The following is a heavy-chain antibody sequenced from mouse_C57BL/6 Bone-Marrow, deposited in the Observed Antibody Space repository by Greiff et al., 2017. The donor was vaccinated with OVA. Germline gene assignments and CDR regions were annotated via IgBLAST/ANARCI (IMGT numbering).Heavy chain of an antibody. CDR1: YTFSSRVH. D-gene: IGHD2-5*01. Sequence: VQLKESGPELARPWASVKISCQAFYTFSSRVHFAIRDTTYWMQWVKQRPGQGLEWIGAIYPGNGVTSYNQKFKGKATFTADKSDSTAYMQLSSLTSEDSAVYYCAYYSNYVSYAMDYWGQGTSVTVSS. J-gene: IGHJ4*01. CDR3: SEDSAVYYCAYYSNYVSYAMDY. CDR2: GQGLEWIG. V-gene: IGHV1-87*01.